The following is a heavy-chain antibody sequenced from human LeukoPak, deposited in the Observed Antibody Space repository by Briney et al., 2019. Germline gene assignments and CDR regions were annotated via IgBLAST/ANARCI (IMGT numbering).Heavy chain of an antibody. CDR2: ISAYNGNR. V-gene: IGHV1-18*01. D-gene: IGHD3-9*01. J-gene: IGHJ4*02. CDR1: GGTFISYG. CDR3: ARGGSYDILTGYRQFDY. Sequence: AAVKVSCKASGGTFISYGISWVGQAPGKGGEGRGWISAYNGNRNYAQKHQGRGTMTTATSTSTAYMALRSLRSDDTAVYYCARGGSYDILTGYRQFDYWGQGTLVTVSS.